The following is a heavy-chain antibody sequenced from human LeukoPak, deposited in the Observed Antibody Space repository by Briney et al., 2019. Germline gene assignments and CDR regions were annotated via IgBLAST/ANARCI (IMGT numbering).Heavy chain of an antibody. D-gene: IGHD1-14*01. CDR1: GGSITNYY. CDR2: IHYSGST. V-gene: IGHV4-59*01. CDR3: ARAPITYYYYYYMGV. Sequence: SETLSLTCTVSGGSITNYYWTWIRQPPGKGLEWIGYIHYSGSTNYNPSLKSRVTISVDTSKNQFSLKLSSVTAADTAVYYCARAPITYYYYYYMGVWGKGTTVTVSS. J-gene: IGHJ6*03.